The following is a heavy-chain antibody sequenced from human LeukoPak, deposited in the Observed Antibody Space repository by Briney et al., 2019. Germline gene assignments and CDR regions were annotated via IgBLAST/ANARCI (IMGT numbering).Heavy chain of an antibody. CDR1: GFTFSSYA. D-gene: IGHD3-22*01. CDR3: AKDGQYYYDSSGYRH. Sequence: GGSLRLSCAASGFTFSSYAMTWVRQAPGKGLEWVSAISGSGGSTYYADSVKGRFTISRDNSKSTLYLQMNSLRAEDTAVYYCAKDGQYYYDSSGYRHWGQGTLVTVSS. CDR2: ISGSGGST. V-gene: IGHV3-23*01. J-gene: IGHJ4*02.